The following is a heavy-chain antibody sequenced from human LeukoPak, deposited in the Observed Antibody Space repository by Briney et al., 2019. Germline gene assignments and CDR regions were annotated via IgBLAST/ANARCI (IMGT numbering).Heavy chain of an antibody. D-gene: IGHD1-26*01. CDR3: ARGGNYWPQWWFDP. CDR2: IYYTGST. CDR1: GGSISSYY. J-gene: IGHJ5*02. V-gene: IGHV4-59*01. Sequence: SETLSLTCGVSGGSISSYYWAWIRQAPGKGLEWIGYIYYTGSTSYNPSLKSRVTMSLDASKNQFSLELNSVTPADTAVYYCARGGNYWPQWWFDPWGRGTLVSVSS.